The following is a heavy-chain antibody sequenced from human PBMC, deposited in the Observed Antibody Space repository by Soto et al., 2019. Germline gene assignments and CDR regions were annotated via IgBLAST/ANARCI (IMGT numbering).Heavy chain of an antibody. J-gene: IGHJ4*02. V-gene: IGHV3-9*01. CDR3: AKGDIIVVPAAPPDY. CDR1: GFTFDDYA. D-gene: IGHD2-2*01. CDR2: ISWNSRSI. Sequence: GGSLRLSCAASGFTFDDYAMHWVRQAPGKGLEWVSGISWNSRSIGYADSVKGRFTISRDNAKNSLYLQMNSLRAEDTALYYCAKGDIIVVPAAPPDYWGQGTLVTVPQ.